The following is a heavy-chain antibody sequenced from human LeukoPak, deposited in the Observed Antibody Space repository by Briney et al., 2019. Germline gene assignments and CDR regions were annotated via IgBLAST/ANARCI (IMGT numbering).Heavy chain of an antibody. D-gene: IGHD3-10*01. CDR1: GYTFTGYY. CDR2: INAGNGNT. V-gene: IGHV1-3*01. CDR3: ARDLLNYYGSGSPIGQVDP. J-gene: IGHJ5*02. Sequence: ASVKVSCKASGYTFTGYYMHWVRQAPGQGLEWMGWINAGNGNTKYSQKFQGRVTITRDTSASTAYMELSSLRSEDTAVYYCARDLLNYYGSGSPIGQVDPWGQGTLVTVSS.